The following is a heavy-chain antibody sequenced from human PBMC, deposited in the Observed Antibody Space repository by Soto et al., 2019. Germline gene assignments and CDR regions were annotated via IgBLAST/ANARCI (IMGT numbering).Heavy chain of an antibody. CDR1: GGSISSYY. V-gene: IGHV4-59*01. Sequence: SETLSLTCTVSGGSISSYYWSWIRQPPGKGLEWIGYIYYSGSTNYNPSLKSRVTISVDTSKNQFSLKLSSVTAADTAVYYCARDQSPRYSSGWEGTFDAFDIWGQGTMVTVSS. D-gene: IGHD6-19*01. CDR2: IYYSGST. CDR3: ARDQSPRYSSGWEGTFDAFDI. J-gene: IGHJ3*02.